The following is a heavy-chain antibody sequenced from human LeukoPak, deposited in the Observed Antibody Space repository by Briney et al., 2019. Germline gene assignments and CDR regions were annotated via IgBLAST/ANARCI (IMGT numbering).Heavy chain of an antibody. Sequence: PSETLSLTCTVSGGSISSFNWSWIRKPPGKGLEWIGNIYYSGTTNYNPSLNSRITMSLDTSKSQLSLKLSSVTAADTAVYYCARAFSNFDLWGQGTLVTVSS. CDR3: ARAFSNFDL. V-gene: IGHV4-59*01. CDR2: IYYSGTT. J-gene: IGHJ4*02. CDR1: GGSISSFN.